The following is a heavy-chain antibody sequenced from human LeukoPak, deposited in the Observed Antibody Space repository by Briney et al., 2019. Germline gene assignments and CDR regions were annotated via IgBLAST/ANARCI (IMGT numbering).Heavy chain of an antibody. CDR1: GFTFSSYG. Sequence: GRSLRLSCAASGFTFSSYGMHWVRQAPGKGLEWVAVIWYDGSNKYYADSVKGRFTISRDNPKNTLYLQINSLRAEDTAVYYCARGPQDDSRSWFASRVAFDIWGQGTMVTVSS. V-gene: IGHV3-33*01. D-gene: IGHD6-13*01. CDR3: ARGPQDDSRSWFASRVAFDI. CDR2: IWYDGSNK. J-gene: IGHJ3*02.